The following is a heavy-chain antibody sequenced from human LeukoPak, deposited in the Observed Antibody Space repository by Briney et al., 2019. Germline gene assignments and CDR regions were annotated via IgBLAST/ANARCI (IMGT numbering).Heavy chain of an antibody. V-gene: IGHV4-34*01. CDR3: ARGIIAAAGTRGHWFDP. CDR2: INHSGST. Sequence: SETLSLTCAVYGGSFSGYYWSWIRQPPGKGLEWIGEINHSGSTNYNPSLKSRVAISVDTSKNQFSLKLSSVTAADTAVYYCARGIIAAAGTRGHWFDPWGQGTLVTVSS. D-gene: IGHD6-13*01. J-gene: IGHJ5*02. CDR1: GGSFSGYY.